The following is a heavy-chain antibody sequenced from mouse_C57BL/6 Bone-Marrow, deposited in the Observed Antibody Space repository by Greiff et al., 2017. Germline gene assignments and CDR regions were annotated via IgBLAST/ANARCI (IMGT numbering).Heavy chain of an antibody. CDR3: ARDRGQLRLNYFDY. J-gene: IGHJ2*01. D-gene: IGHD3-2*02. CDR1: GFTFSSYA. V-gene: IGHV5-4*01. CDR2: ISDGGSYT. Sequence: EVMLVESGGGFVKPGGSLKLSCAASGFTFSSYAMSWVRQTPEKRLEWVATISDGGSYTYYPDNVKGRFTISRDNAKNNLYLQMSHLKSEDTAMYYCARDRGQLRLNYFDYWGQGTTLTVSS.